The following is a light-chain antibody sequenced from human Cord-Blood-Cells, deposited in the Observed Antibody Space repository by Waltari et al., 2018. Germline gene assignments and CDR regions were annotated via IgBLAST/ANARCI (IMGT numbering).Light chain of an antibody. Sequence: EIVLTQSPGTLSSSPGERATLSCRASQSVSSSYLAWDQQKPGQAHRLLIYGASSRTTGIPDRFSGSGSGTDFTLTISRLEPEDFAVYYCQQYGSSQTFGQGTKVEIK. J-gene: IGKJ1*01. V-gene: IGKV3-20*01. CDR1: QSVSSSY. CDR3: QQYGSSQT. CDR2: GAS.